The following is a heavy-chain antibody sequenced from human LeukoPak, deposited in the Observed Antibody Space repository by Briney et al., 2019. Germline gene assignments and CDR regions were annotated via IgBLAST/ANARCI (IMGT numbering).Heavy chain of an antibody. Sequence: LXLSXXXSGFTXXSYAIPWVRQAPGKGLEWVAFISYDGGDKLYAESVKGRITISRDNSRKTLYLQMHSLGPEDTAIYYCARDLSERYSIDYWGQGTLVTVSS. J-gene: IGHJ4*02. CDR1: GFTXXSYA. D-gene: IGHD1-20*01. CDR2: ISYDGGDK. V-gene: IGHV3-30-3*01. CDR3: ARDLSERYSIDY.